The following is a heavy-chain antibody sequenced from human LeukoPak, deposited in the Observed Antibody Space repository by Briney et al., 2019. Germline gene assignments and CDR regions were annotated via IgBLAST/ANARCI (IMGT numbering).Heavy chain of an antibody. CDR1: GFTFSSYA. Sequence: PGGSLRLSCAASGFTFSSYAMSWVRQAPGKGLEWVSAISGSGGSTYYADSVKGRFTISRDNSKNTLYLQMDSLRAEDTAVYYCAKDNSGYSSSWFDYWGQGTLVTVSS. CDR3: AKDNSGYSSSWFDY. CDR2: ISGSGGST. J-gene: IGHJ4*02. V-gene: IGHV3-23*01. D-gene: IGHD6-13*01.